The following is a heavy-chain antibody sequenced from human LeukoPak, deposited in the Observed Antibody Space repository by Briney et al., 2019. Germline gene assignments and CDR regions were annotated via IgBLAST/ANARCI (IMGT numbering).Heavy chain of an antibody. D-gene: IGHD3-22*01. J-gene: IGHJ2*01. V-gene: IGHV3-23*01. CDR2: ITASSGGT. Sequence: PGGSLRLSCAASGFPFSSYAMGWVRQAPRKGLESGSAITASSGGTYYADSVKGRFTISRDNSKNTLYLQINSLRAEDAAIYYCAKIRFYYDSSFDYWYFDLWGRGTLVTVSS. CDR3: AKIRFYYDSSFDYWYFDL. CDR1: GFPFSSYA.